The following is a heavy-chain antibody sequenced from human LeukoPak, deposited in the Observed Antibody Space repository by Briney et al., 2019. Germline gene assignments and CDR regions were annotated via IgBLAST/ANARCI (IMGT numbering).Heavy chain of an antibody. V-gene: IGHV4-4*07. Sequence: SEILSLTCTISGGSISSYHWSWIRQPAGKGLEWIGRVYTSGSTNYNPSLKSRVTMSVDTSKSQFSLKLSSVTAADTAVYYCAALSGYYAFDIWGQGTMVTVSS. CDR1: GGSISSYH. CDR3: AALSGYYAFDI. D-gene: IGHD3-3*01. CDR2: VYTSGST. J-gene: IGHJ3*02.